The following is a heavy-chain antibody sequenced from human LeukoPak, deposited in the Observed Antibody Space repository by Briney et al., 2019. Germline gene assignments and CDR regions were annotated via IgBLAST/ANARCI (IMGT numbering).Heavy chain of an antibody. CDR3: TTYYYDSRWDAFDI. J-gene: IGHJ3*02. V-gene: IGHV3-15*01. CDR1: GFTFSNAW. D-gene: IGHD3-22*01. Sequence: PGGSLRLSCAASGFTFSNAWMSWVRQAPGKGLEWVGRIKSKTDGGTTDYAAPVKGRFTISRDDSKNTLYLQMNSLKTEDTAVYYCTTYYYDSRWDAFDIWGQGTMVTVSS. CDR2: IKSKTDGGTT.